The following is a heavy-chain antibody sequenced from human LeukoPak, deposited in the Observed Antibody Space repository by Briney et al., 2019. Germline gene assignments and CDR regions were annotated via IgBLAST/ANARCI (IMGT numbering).Heavy chain of an antibody. CDR1: GYSISSGYY. J-gene: IGHJ3*02. Sequence: SETLSLTCTVSGYSISSGYYWGWIRQPPGKGLEWIGSIYHSGSTYYNPSLKSRVTISGDTSKNQFSLRLGTVTAADTAVYYCARDLDAFDIWGQGTMVTVSS. CDR2: IYHSGST. V-gene: IGHV4-38-2*02. CDR3: ARDLDAFDI.